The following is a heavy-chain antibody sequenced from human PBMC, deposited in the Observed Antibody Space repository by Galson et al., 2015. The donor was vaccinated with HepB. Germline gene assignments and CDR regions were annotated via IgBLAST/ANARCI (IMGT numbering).Heavy chain of an antibody. CDR1: GFTFSSYA. V-gene: IGHV3-23*01. Sequence: SLRLSCAVSGFTFSSYAMRWVRQAPGKGLEWVSVISGSGGSTYYADSVKGRFTISRDNSENTLYLQLNSLTAEDTAVYYFATGTLALSGPSLYWGQGTLVIVSS. J-gene: IGHJ4*02. CDR2: ISGSGGST. D-gene: IGHD2-15*01. CDR3: ATGTLALSGPSLY.